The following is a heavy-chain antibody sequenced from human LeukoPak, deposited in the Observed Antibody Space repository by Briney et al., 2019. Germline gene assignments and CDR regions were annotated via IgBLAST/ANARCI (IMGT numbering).Heavy chain of an antibody. V-gene: IGHV4-34*01. D-gene: IGHD6-19*01. J-gene: IGHJ4*02. CDR3: ARSFSGSKIDY. CDR1: GGSFSGYY. CDR2: INHSGST. Sequence: KSSETLSLTCAVYGGSFSGYYWSWIRQPPGKGLEWIGEINHSGSTNYNPSLKSRVTISVDTSKNQFSLKLSSVTPEDTAVYYCARSFSGSKIDYWGQGTLVTVSS.